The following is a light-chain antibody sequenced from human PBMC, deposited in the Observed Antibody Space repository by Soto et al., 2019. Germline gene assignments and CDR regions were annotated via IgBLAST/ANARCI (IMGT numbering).Light chain of an antibody. CDR3: AAWDDSLNGYV. V-gene: IGLV1-44*01. J-gene: IGLJ1*01. Sequence: QSALTQPPSASGTPGQRVTISCSGSNSNIGSNSVNWYQQLPGTAPKLLIYSNNQRPSGVSGRFAGYKSGTSASLAISGLQSEDEAEYYCAAWDDSLNGYVFGTGTKLTVL. CDR1: NSNIGSNS. CDR2: SNN.